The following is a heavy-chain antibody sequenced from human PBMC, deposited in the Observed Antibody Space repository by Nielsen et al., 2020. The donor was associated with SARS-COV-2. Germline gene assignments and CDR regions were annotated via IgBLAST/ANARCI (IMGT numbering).Heavy chain of an antibody. CDR3: TNPKSTGNYYYYGMDV. J-gene: IGHJ6*02. CDR1: GFTFSNAW. D-gene: IGHD5/OR15-5a*01. CDR2: IKSKTDGGTT. V-gene: IGHV3-15*01. Sequence: GESLKISCAASGFTFSNAWMSWVRQAPGKGLEWVGRIKSKTDGGTTDYAAPVKGRFTISRDDSKNTLYLQMNSLKTEDTAVYYCTNPKSTGNYYYYGMDVWGQGTTVTVSS.